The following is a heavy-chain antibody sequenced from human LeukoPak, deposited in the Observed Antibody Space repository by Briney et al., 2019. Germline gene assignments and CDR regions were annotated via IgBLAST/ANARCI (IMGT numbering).Heavy chain of an antibody. CDR1: GGSISSYY. Sequence: SETLSLTCSVSGGSISSYYWSWIRQPPGKGLEWIGYIYYSGSTNYNPSLKSRVTISVDTSKNQFSLKLTSVTAADTAVYYCATPNDAFNIWGQGTMVTVSS. J-gene: IGHJ3*02. CDR2: IYYSGST. CDR3: ATPNDAFNI. V-gene: IGHV4-59*12.